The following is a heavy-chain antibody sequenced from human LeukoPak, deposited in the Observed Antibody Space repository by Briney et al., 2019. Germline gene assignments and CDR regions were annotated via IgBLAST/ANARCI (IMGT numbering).Heavy chain of an antibody. CDR3: AKLSRGEPNDY. J-gene: IGHJ4*02. Sequence: PGGSLRLSCAASGFTFSSYAMTWVRQAPGKGLEWVSAISGSGGRTHYADSVKGWFTISRDNSKNTLYLQMNSLRAEDTATYYCAKLSRGEPNDYWGQGTLVTVSS. CDR1: GFTFSSYA. D-gene: IGHD4-17*01. CDR2: ISGSGGRT. V-gene: IGHV3-23*01.